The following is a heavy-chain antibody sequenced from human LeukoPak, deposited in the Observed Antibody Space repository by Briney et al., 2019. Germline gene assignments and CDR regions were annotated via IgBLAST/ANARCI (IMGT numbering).Heavy chain of an antibody. Sequence: PSETLSLTCTVSSGSISTSNYYWGWVRQPPGKALEWIGNIFYSGSTYYSPSLKSRVTISLDTSKNQFSLKLNSLTAADTAVYYCARLVAAAGNNWFDPWGQGTLVTVSS. V-gene: IGHV4-39*07. CDR1: SGSISTSNYY. D-gene: IGHD6-13*01. J-gene: IGHJ5*02. CDR3: ARLVAAAGNNWFDP. CDR2: IFYSGST.